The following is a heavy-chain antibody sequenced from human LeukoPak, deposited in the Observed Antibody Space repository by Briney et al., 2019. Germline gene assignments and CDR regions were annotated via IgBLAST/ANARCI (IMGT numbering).Heavy chain of an antibody. J-gene: IGHJ3*02. V-gene: IGHV3-66*01. CDR3: ARTSYSSGWSGTEDAFDI. CDR2: FYSGGST. CDR1: GFTFSSNY. D-gene: IGHD6-19*01. Sequence: GGSLRLSCAASGFTFSSNYMTWVRQAPGKGLEGVPVFYSGGSTYYADSVKGRFTISRDNSKNTLYLQMNSLGAEDTAVYYCARTSYSSGWSGTEDAFDIWGQGTMVTVSS.